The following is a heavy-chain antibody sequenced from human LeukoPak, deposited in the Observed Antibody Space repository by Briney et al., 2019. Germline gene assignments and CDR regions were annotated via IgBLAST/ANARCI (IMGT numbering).Heavy chain of an antibody. CDR1: GYTFSSYA. Sequence: PGGSLRLSCAASGYTFSSYALSWVRQAPGRGLEWVLAINYSGGTTYYADSVKGRFTISRDNSKYTLYLQMNSLRVEDTAVYFCAKVGTWTYWGQGTLVTVSS. CDR3: AKVGTWTY. V-gene: IGHV3-23*01. CDR2: INYSGGTT. J-gene: IGHJ4*02. D-gene: IGHD3/OR15-3a*01.